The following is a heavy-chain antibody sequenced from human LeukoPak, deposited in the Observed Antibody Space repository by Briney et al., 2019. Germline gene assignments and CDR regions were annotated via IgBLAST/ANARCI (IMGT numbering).Heavy chain of an antibody. Sequence: GGSLRLSCAASGFTFSSYAMHWVRQAPGKGLEWVAVISYDGSNKYYADSVKGRFTISRDNSKNTLYLQMNSLRAEDTAVYYCARDYGYYYGSGSYYIPDWGQGTPVTVSS. CDR2: ISYDGSNK. CDR1: GFTFSSYA. D-gene: IGHD3-10*01. J-gene: IGHJ4*02. V-gene: IGHV3-30-3*01. CDR3: ARDYGYYYGSGSYYIPD.